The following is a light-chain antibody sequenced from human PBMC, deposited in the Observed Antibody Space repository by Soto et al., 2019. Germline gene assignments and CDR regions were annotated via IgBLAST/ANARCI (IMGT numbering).Light chain of an antibody. CDR2: MGS. J-gene: IGKJ1*01. V-gene: IGKV1-5*03. Sequence: DIQMTQSPSTLSGSVGDRVTITCRASQTSSSWLAWYQQKPGKAPKLLIYMGSTLKSGVPSRFSGSGSGTEFTLTINSLQPEDFAPYYCQHGNSYSVAFGRGTKVDI. CDR1: QTSSSW. CDR3: QHGNSYSVA.